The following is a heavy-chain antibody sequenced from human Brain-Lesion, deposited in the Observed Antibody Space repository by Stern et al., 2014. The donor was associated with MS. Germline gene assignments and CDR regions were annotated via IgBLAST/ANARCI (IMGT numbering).Heavy chain of an antibody. V-gene: IGHV3-74*02. D-gene: IGHD3-10*01. CDR3: ARGERWFVS. CDR2: VNNDGRRT. J-gene: IGHJ5*01. Sequence: EVQLVESGGGLVQPGGSLRLSCAASGFTFSNYWMHWVRQAPGKGLVWVSRVNNDGRRTSYADSVKGRFTMSRDNAKNTLYLQMNSLRVEDTAIYYCARGERWFVSWGQGTLVTVSS. CDR1: GFTFSNYW.